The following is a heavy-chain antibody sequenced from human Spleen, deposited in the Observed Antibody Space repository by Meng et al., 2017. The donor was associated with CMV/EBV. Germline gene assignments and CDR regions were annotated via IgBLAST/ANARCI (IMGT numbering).Heavy chain of an antibody. V-gene: IGHV3-21*01. CDR1: GFTFNIYT. J-gene: IGHJ4*02. Sequence: ASGFTFNIYTINWVRQAPGKGLQWVSSISSTSTYIYYADSVKGRFTISRDNAKKSVFLQMDSLRADDTAMYFCARPPFDPNAGPRGYWGQGILVTVSS. CDR2: ISSTSTYI. CDR3: ARPPFDPNAGPRGY. D-gene: IGHD2-2*01.